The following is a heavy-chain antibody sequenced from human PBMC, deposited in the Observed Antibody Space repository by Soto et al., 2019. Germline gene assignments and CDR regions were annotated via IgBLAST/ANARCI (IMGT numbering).Heavy chain of an antibody. CDR2: INPGNSDT. CDR1: GFIFIRYK. J-gene: IGHJ6*02. CDR3: MRSYGDSYYFYYGMDV. V-gene: IGHV5-51*01. Sequence: GESLNISCEGSGFIFIRYKIGWVRQMPGKGLEWMGIINPGNSDTTYSPSFQGQVTISADNSINTAYLQWSSLRASDTAMYFCMRSYGDSYYFYYGMDVWGQGTTVTVSS. D-gene: IGHD2-21*02.